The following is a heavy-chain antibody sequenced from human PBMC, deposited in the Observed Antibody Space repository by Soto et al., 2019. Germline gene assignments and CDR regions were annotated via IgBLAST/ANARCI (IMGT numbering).Heavy chain of an antibody. Sequence: QGQLVESGGGLVTPGGSLRLSCAASAFTFSDYYMTWIRQAPGKGLEWVSYITSRGTTVYYADSVKGRFTISRDNTKNSLDLQMNSLRAEDTAVYYCARGSKGSSWFSASYHFDSWGQGTLVTVSS. J-gene: IGHJ4*02. CDR3: ARGSKGSSWFSASYHFDS. CDR2: ITSRGTTV. CDR1: AFTFSDYY. D-gene: IGHD6-13*01. V-gene: IGHV3-11*01.